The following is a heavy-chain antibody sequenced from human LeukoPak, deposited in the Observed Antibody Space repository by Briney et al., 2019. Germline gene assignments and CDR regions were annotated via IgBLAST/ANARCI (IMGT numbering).Heavy chain of an antibody. V-gene: IGHV4-39*07. CDR1: GGSISSSSYY. Sequence: SETLSLTCTVSGGSISSSSYYWGWIRQPPGKGLEWIGSIYYNPSLKSRVTISVDTSKNQFSLKLSSVTAADTAVYYCARGRPRKYYYDSSGYYNNWFDPWGQGTLVTVSS. CDR3: ARGRPRKYYYDSSGYYNNWFDP. CDR2: I. D-gene: IGHD3-22*01. J-gene: IGHJ5*02.